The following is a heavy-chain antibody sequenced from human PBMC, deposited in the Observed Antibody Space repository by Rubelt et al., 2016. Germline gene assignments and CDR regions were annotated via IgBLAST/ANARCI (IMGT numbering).Heavy chain of an antibody. Sequence: QVQLQQWGAGLLKPSETLSLTCAVYGGSFSGYYWSWIRQPPGKGQEWIGEINHSGSTNYNPSLKSRVTISVDTSKNQFALKLSSVTAADTAVYYCARTDQRIAAAGTPFDYWGQGTLVTVSS. D-gene: IGHD6-13*01. CDR3: ARTDQRIAAAGTPFDY. CDR2: INHSGST. CDR1: GGSFSGYY. J-gene: IGHJ4*02. V-gene: IGHV4-34*01.